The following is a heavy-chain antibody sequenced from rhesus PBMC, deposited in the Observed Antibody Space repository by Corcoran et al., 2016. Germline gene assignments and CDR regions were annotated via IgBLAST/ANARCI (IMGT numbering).Heavy chain of an antibody. CDR2: ISWNSGTI. Sequence: DVQLVESGGGLVKPGGSLRLSCAASGFTFDDYAMSWVRQAPGKGLEWVSRISWNSGTIYYADTVKDRCTISRDNAKNSLFLQMDRLRAEDTAVYYCTSGTTVAATYGLDSWGQGVVVTVSS. V-gene: IGHV3-134*01. D-gene: IGHD4-29*01. CDR1: GFTFDDYA. J-gene: IGHJ6*01. CDR3: TSGTTVAATYGLDS.